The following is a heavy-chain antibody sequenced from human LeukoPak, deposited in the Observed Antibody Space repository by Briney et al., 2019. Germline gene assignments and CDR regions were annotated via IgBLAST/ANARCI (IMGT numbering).Heavy chain of an antibody. V-gene: IGHV3-23*01. J-gene: IGHJ4*02. D-gene: IGHD3-22*01. CDR2: ISGSGGDT. Sequence: SSETLSLTCAVSGGSISSGGYSWSWVRQAPGKGLEWVSAISGSGGDTWYADSVRGRFTISRDNSKNTLYMQVNSLRAEDTAVYYCAKDYYDISGSRYDFWGQGTLVTVSS. CDR3: AKDYYDISGSRYDF. CDR1: GGSISSGGYS.